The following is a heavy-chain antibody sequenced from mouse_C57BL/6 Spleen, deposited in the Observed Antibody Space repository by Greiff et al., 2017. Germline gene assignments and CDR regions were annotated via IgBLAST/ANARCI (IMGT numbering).Heavy chain of an antibody. J-gene: IGHJ4*01. V-gene: IGHV5-16*01. D-gene: IGHD1-1*01. Sequence: EVMLVESEGGLVQPGSSMKLSCTASGFTFSDYYMAWVRQVPEKGLEWVANINYDGSSTYYLDSLKSRFIISRDNAKNILYLQMSSLKSEDTATYYCARDRSSYRDYYAMDYWGQGTSVTVSS. CDR2: INYDGSST. CDR3: ARDRSSYRDYYAMDY. CDR1: GFTFSDYY.